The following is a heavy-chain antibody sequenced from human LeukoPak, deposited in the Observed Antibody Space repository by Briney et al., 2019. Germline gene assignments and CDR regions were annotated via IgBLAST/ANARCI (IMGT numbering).Heavy chain of an antibody. V-gene: IGHV3-13*04. CDR3: VRAAMPYIINGRRFDY. J-gene: IGHJ4*02. CDR2: SGTVGDT. CDR1: GFTSSAYD. Sequence: GSLRLSCAASGFTSSAYDMHWVRQLTGGGLEWVSTSGTVGDTFYSDSVKGRFTISRENAKNSVHLQMNSLRVEDSAIYFCVRAAMPYIINGRRFDYWGQGTLVAVSS. D-gene: IGHD2-2*01.